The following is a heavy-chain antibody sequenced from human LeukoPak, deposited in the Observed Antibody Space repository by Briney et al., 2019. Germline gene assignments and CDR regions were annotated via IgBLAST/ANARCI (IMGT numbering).Heavy chain of an antibody. D-gene: IGHD2-2*01. V-gene: IGHV1-69*06. CDR2: IIPIFGTA. J-gene: IGHJ5*02. CDR3: ATVGVPAVNNWFDP. Sequence: GASVKVSCKASGGTFSNYAISWVRQAPGQGLEWMGGIIPIFGTANYAQKFRGRVTITADKSTRTAYMELSSLRSEDTAVYYCATVGVPAVNNWFDPWGQGTLVTVSS. CDR1: GGTFSNYA.